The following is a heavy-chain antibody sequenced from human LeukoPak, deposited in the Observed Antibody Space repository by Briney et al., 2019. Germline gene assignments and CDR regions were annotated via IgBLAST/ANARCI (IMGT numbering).Heavy chain of an antibody. CDR1: GVSISSSNCY. V-gene: IGHV4-39*02. CDR3: ARLPNSGNSYDASDI. D-gene: IGHD1-26*01. J-gene: IGHJ3*02. CDR2: VYYSGGT. Sequence: KPSETLSLTCIVSGVSISSSNCYWGWIRQPPGKGLEWIGSVYYSGGTYYNPSLTSRVTISVDTSRSHFSLKVTSVTAADTTVYYCARLPNSGNSYDASDIWGRGTMVTVSS.